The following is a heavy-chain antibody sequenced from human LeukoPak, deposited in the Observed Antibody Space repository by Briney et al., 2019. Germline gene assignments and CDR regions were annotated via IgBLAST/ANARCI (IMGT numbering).Heavy chain of an antibody. V-gene: IGHV1-24*01. CDR2: FDPEDGET. J-gene: IGHJ4*02. Sequence: GASVKVSCKVSGYTLTELSMHWVRQAPGEGLEWMEGFDPEDGETIYAQKFQGRVTMTEDTSTDTAYMELSSLRSEDTAVYYCATRIYALGMIVVVIIDWGQGTLVTVSS. CDR1: GYTLTELS. CDR3: ATRIYALGMIVVVIID. D-gene: IGHD3-22*01.